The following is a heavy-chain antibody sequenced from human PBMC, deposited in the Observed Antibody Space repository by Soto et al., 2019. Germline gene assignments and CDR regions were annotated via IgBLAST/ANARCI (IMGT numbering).Heavy chain of an antibody. D-gene: IGHD3-3*01. CDR1: GGSISSGGYS. CDR3: ARVPGDFWSGYYSWFDT. J-gene: IGHJ5*02. V-gene: IGHV4-30-2*01. CDR2: IYHSGST. Sequence: QLQLQESGSGLVKPSQTLSLTCAVSGGSISSGGYSWSWIRQPPGKGLEWIGYIYHSGSTYYNPSLKRRVTRSLDRSKNQLSLKMRSVTAADTAVYYCARVPGDFWSGYYSWFDTGGQGTLVTVSS.